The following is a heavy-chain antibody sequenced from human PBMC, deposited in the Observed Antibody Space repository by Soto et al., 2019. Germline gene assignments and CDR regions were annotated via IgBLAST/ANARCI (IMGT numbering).Heavy chain of an antibody. CDR3: SMVPKWGGSYFDH. V-gene: IGHV3-33*03. J-gene: IGHJ4*02. Sequence: QVQLVESGGGVVQPGMSLRLTCAASGFTFNIYGMHWVRQAPGKGLEWVAVIWYDGSNKYYADSVKGRFTISRDNSKNTLYLQMNSLRVEDMAVYYCSMVPKWGGSYFDHWGQGTLVTVSS. D-gene: IGHD1-26*01. CDR1: GFTFNIYG. CDR2: IWYDGSNK.